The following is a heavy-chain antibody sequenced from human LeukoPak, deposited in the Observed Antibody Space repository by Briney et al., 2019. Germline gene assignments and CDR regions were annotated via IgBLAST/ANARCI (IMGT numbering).Heavy chain of an antibody. Sequence: GGSLRLSCAASGFTVSSSYVSWVRQAPGKGLEWVSSISTSISYIYYADSVKGRFTISRDNAENSLYLQMNSLRAEDTAVYYCARKNDYGDYTDYWGQGTLVTVSS. CDR1: GFTVSSSY. CDR2: ISTSISYI. D-gene: IGHD4-17*01. J-gene: IGHJ4*02. V-gene: IGHV3-21*01. CDR3: ARKNDYGDYTDY.